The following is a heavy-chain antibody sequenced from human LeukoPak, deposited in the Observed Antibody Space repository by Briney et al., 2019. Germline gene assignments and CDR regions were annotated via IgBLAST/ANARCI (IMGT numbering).Heavy chain of an antibody. CDR2: ISGDGGST. V-gene: IGHV3-43*02. J-gene: IGHJ6*02. CDR1: GFSVNNNY. CDR3: AKDILDV. Sequence: GGSLRLSCAASGFSVNNNYVDWVRQAPGKGLEWVSLISGDGGSTYYADSVKGRFTISRDNSKNSLYLQMNSLRTEDTALYYCAKDILDVWGQGTTVTVSS.